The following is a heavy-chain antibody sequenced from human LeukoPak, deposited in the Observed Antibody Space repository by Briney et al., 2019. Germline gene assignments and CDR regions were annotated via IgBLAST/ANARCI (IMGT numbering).Heavy chain of an antibody. D-gene: IGHD4-23*01. CDR1: GFTFTTFW. J-gene: IGHJ4*02. Sequence: GGSLRLSCATSGFTFTTFWMHWVRQAPGKGLVWVSRTNHDGSSTNYADSVKGRFTISRDNAKNTVYLQMNSLRAEDTAVYYCAREDDYGGFNYFDYWGPGTLVTVSS. V-gene: IGHV3-74*01. CDR2: TNHDGSST. CDR3: AREDDYGGFNYFDY.